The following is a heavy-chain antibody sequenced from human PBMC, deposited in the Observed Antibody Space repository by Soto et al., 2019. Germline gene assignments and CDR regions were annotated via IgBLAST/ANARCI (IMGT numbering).Heavy chain of an antibody. CDR2: MNPNSGNT. Sequence: QVQLVQSGAEVKKPGASVKVSCKASGYTFTSSDINWVRQATGQGLEWMGWMNPNSGNTGYAQKFQGRITLTSSISINTAYLELSSLSSDDSAVYYCARGASPWGQGTLVTVSS. J-gene: IGHJ5*02. CDR3: ARGASP. CDR1: GYTFTSSD. V-gene: IGHV1-8*01.